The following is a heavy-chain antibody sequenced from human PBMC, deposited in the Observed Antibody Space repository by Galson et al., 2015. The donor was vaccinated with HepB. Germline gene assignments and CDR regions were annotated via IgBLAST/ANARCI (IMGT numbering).Heavy chain of an antibody. V-gene: IGHV3-21*01. Sequence: SLRLSCAASGFTFSSYSMNWVRQAPGKGLEWVSSISSSSSYIYYADSVKGRFTISRDNAKNSLYLQMNSLRAEDTAVYYCARVYRLSYGDSPAFDPWGQGTLVTVSS. CDR2: ISSSSSYI. J-gene: IGHJ5*02. CDR1: GFTFSSYS. CDR3: ARVYRLSYGDSPAFDP. D-gene: IGHD4-17*01.